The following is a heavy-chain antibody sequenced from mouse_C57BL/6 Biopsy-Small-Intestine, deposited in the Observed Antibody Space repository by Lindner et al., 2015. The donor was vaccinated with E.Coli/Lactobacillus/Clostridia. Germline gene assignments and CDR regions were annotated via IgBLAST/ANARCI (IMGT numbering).Heavy chain of an antibody. V-gene: IGHV1-18*01. D-gene: IGHD1-1*01. J-gene: IGHJ1*03. Sequence: VQLQESGPELVKPGASVKIPCKASGYTFTDYNMDWVKQSRGKSLEWIGDINPNNGGTIYNQKFKGKATLTVDKSSSTAYMELRSLTSEDTAVYYCAKVVATDWYFDVWGTGTTVTVSS. CDR3: AKVVATDWYFDV. CDR2: INPNNGGT. CDR1: GYTFTDYN.